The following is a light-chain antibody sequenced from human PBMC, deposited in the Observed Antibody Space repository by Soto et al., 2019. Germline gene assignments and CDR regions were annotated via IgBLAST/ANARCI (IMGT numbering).Light chain of an antibody. CDR2: AAS. J-gene: IGKJ5*01. CDR1: QGIDSS. CDR3: QQLHDFPIT. V-gene: IGKV1-9*01. Sequence: ILLTQSPSSLSASVGDRVTITCRASQGIDSSFAWYQQKQGKAPKLXIYAASSLQSGVQSRFSGSGSGTDFTLTISSLQPEDFATYYCQQLHDFPITFGQGTRLEIK.